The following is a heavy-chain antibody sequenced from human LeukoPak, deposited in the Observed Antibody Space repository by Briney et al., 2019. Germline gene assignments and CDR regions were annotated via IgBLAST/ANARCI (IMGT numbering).Heavy chain of an antibody. V-gene: IGHV4-39*01. Sequence: SETLSLTCTVSGGSISSGAYYWSWIRQPPGKGLEWIGSIYYSGSTYYNPSHKSRVTISVDTSKNQFSLKLSSVTAADTAVYYCTRQAIFGVVITMNWFDPWGQGTLVTVSS. CDR2: IYYSGST. J-gene: IGHJ5*02. D-gene: IGHD3-3*01. CDR3: TRQAIFGVVITMNWFDP. CDR1: GGSISSGAYY.